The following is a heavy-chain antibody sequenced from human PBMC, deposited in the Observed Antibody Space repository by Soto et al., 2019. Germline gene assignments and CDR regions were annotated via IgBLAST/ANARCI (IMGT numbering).Heavy chain of an antibody. J-gene: IGHJ5*02. D-gene: IGHD2-15*01. Sequence: QVQLQQWGAGLLKPSGTLSLTCAVYGGSFSGYYWSWIRQPPGKGLEWIGEINHSGSTNYNPSLKSRVTISVDTSKNQFSLKLSSVTAADTAVYYCASEGYCSGGSCYERFDPWGQGTLVTVSS. CDR1: GGSFSGYY. CDR3: ASEGYCSGGSCYERFDP. CDR2: INHSGST. V-gene: IGHV4-34*01.